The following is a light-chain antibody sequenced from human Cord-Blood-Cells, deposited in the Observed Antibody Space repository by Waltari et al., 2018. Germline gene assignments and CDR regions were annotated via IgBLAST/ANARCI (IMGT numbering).Light chain of an antibody. Sequence: EIVLTQSPGTLSLFPGASATIPCRASQSVSSSYLAGYQQKPGQDPRLLIYGASSRSTGIPDRFSGSRSCTDFTLTISRLEPEDFAVYYCQQYGSSHWSFGQGTKLEIK. V-gene: IGKV3-20*01. CDR1: QSVSSSY. CDR3: QQYGSSHWS. J-gene: IGKJ2*03. CDR2: GAS.